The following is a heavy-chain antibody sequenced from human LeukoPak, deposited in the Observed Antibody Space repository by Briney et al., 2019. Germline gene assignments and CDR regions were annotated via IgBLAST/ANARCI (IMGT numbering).Heavy chain of an antibody. CDR1: GFTFSSYS. D-gene: IGHD5-12*01. Sequence: GGSLRLSCAASGFTFSSYSMNWVRQAPGKGLEWVSYISSSSSTIYYADSVKGRFTISRDNDKNSLYLQMNSLRAEDTAVYYCARDRSYSDYYYYYYMDVWGKGTTVTVSS. CDR3: ARDRSYSDYYYYYYMDV. J-gene: IGHJ6*03. CDR2: ISSSSSTI. V-gene: IGHV3-48*04.